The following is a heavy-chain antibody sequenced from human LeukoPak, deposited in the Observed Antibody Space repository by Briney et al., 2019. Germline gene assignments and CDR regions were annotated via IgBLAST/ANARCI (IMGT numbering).Heavy chain of an antibody. V-gene: IGHV3-48*03. CDR1: GFTFSSYE. Sequence: GGSLRLSCAASGFTFSSYEMDWVRQAPGKGLEWVSYISSSGSTIYYADSVKGRFTISRDNAKNSLYLQMNSLRAEDTAVYYCASIDFWSGYPLDYWGQGTLVTVSS. CDR3: ASIDFWSGYPLDY. D-gene: IGHD3-3*01. J-gene: IGHJ4*02. CDR2: ISSSGSTI.